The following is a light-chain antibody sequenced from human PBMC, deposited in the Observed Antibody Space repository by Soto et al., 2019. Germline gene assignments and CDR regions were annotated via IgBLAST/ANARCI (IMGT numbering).Light chain of an antibody. CDR2: KAS. Sequence: DIQMTQSPSTLSGSVGDRVTITCRASQTISSWLAWYQQKPGKAPKLLIYKASTLKSGVPSRFSGSGSGTEFPLTISSLQPDDFATYYCQQYNSYSEAFGQGTKVDIK. V-gene: IGKV1-5*03. CDR1: QTISSW. J-gene: IGKJ1*01. CDR3: QQYNSYSEA.